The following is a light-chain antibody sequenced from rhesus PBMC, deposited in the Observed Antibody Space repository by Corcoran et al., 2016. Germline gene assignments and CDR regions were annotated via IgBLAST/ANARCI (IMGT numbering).Light chain of an antibody. CDR2: QAS. CDR1: QSSSSW. J-gene: IGKJ1*01. CDR3: QHYSRSPWA. V-gene: IGKV1-22*01. Sequence: DIQMTQSPSSLSASVGDTVTITCRASQSSSSWLAWYQQKPGKVPNLLIYQASTLHSGVPSRFIGNGSGTDFAITIIRLQSEDFATYYCQHYSRSPWAFGQGTKVEVK.